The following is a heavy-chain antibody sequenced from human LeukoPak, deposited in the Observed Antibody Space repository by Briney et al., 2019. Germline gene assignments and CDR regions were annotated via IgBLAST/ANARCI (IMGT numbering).Heavy chain of an antibody. D-gene: IGHD3-10*01. CDR2: IYHSGST. Sequence: SETLSLTCTVAGYSISSGYYWGWIRQPPGKGLEWIGSIYHSGSTYYNPSLKSRVTISVDTSKNQFSLKLSSVTAADTAVYYCARVGGGYYGSGSSQYNWFDPWGQGTLVTVSS. CDR3: ARVGGGYYGSGSSQYNWFDP. V-gene: IGHV4-38-2*02. CDR1: GYSISSGYY. J-gene: IGHJ5*02.